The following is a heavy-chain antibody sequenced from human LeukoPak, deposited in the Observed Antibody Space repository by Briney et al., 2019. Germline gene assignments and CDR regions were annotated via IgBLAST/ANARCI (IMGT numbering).Heavy chain of an antibody. CDR1: GFTFSSYA. V-gene: IGHV3-64*01. Sequence: EPGGSLRLSCAASGFTFSSYAMHWVRQAPGKGLEYVSAISSNGGSTYYANSVKGRFTISRDNSKNTLYLQMGSLRAEDMAVYYCAREPYHDSSGYLIIWGQGTLVTVSS. CDR3: AREPYHDSSGYLII. CDR2: ISSNGGST. D-gene: IGHD3-22*01. J-gene: IGHJ4*02.